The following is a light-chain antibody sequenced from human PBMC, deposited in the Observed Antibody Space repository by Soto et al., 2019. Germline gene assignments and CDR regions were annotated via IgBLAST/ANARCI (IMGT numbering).Light chain of an antibody. J-gene: IGKJ5*01. CDR1: QSVSSY. CDR3: QQRSNWPPIT. V-gene: IGKV3-11*01. Sequence: EIVLTQSPATLSLSPGERATLSCRASQSVSSYLACYQQKPGQAPRLLIYDASNRATGIPARFSGSGSGTDFTLTISILEPEDFAVDYCQQRSNWPPITFGQGTRLEIK. CDR2: DAS.